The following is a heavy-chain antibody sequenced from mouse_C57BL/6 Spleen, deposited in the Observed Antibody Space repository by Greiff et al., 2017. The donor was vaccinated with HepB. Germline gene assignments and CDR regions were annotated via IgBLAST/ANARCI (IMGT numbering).Heavy chain of an antibody. CDR2: INPNNGGT. Sequence: VQLQQSGPELVKPGASVKISCKASGYTFTDYYMNWVKQSHGKSLEWIGDINPNNGGTSYNQKFKGKATLTVDKSSSTAYMELRSLTSEDSAVYYCASPSAGYSDVWGTGTTVTVSS. CDR3: ASPSAGYSDV. J-gene: IGHJ1*03. CDR1: GYTFTDYY. V-gene: IGHV1-26*01.